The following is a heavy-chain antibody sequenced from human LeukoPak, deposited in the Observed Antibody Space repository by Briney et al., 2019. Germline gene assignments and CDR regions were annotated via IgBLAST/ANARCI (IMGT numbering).Heavy chain of an antibody. CDR2: IKQDGSEK. CDR3: ARSLRVAVAASY. CDR1: GFTFSSYA. V-gene: IGHV3-7*01. Sequence: PGGSLRLSCAASGFTFSSYAMSWVRQAPGKGLEWVANIKQDGSEKYYVDSLKGRFTISRDNAKNSLYLQMNSLTAEDTAIYYCARSLRVAVAASYWGQGTLVTVSS. D-gene: IGHD6-19*01. J-gene: IGHJ4*02.